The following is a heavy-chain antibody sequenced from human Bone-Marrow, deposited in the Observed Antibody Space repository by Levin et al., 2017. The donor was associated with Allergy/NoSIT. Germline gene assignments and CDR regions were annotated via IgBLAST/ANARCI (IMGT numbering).Heavy chain of an antibody. J-gene: IGHJ6*02. CDR2: INPNSGGT. Sequence: ASVKVSCKASGYTFTGYYMHWVRQAPGQGLEWMGWINPNSGGTNYAQKFQGRVTMTRDTSISTAYMELSRLRSDDTAVYYCARDRGSYSSGWYYYGMDVWGQGTTVTVSS. D-gene: IGHD6-19*01. V-gene: IGHV1-2*02. CDR3: ARDRGSYSSGWYYYGMDV. CDR1: GYTFTGYY.